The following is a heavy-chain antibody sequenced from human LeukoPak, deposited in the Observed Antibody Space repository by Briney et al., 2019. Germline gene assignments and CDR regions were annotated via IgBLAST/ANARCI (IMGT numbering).Heavy chain of an antibody. CDR3: ARTRREWGWLQLHYFDY. D-gene: IGHD5-24*01. CDR1: GGSISSYY. V-gene: IGHV4-4*07. CDR2: IYTSGST. J-gene: IGHJ4*02. Sequence: SETLSLTCTVSGGSISSYYWSWIRQPAGKGLEWIGRIYTSGSTNYNPSLESRVTMSVDTSKNQFSLKLSSVTAADTAVYYCARTRREWGWLQLHYFDYWGQGTLVTVSS.